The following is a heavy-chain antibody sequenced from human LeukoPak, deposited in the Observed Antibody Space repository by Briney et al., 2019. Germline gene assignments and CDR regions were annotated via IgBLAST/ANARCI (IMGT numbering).Heavy chain of an antibody. Sequence: PGGSLRLSCAASGFTFSSYWMHWVRQAPGKGLVWVSRINSDGNSTSYADSVKGRFTISRDNAKNTLYLQMNSLRAEDTAVYYCARVRARAAAGRGVYYYGMDVWGQGTTVTVSS. V-gene: IGHV3-74*01. J-gene: IGHJ6*02. D-gene: IGHD6-13*01. CDR3: ARVRARAAAGRGVYYYGMDV. CDR1: GFTFSSYW. CDR2: INSDGNST.